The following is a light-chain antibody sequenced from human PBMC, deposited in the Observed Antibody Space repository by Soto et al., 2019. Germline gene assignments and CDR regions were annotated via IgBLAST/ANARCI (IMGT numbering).Light chain of an antibody. CDR2: ASS. J-gene: IGKJ5*01. CDR3: QQSYSIPIT. V-gene: IGKV1-39*01. CDR1: QTISNY. Sequence: DIQMTQSPSSLSAFVGDRVTITCRASQTISNYLNWYQQKPGNAPRLLIYASSSLQSGVPSRFSGSGSGTDFTLTISSLQPEDFATYYCQQSYSIPITFGQGTR.